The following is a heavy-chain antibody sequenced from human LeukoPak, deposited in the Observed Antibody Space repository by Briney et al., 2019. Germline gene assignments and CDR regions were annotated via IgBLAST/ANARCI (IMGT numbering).Heavy chain of an antibody. CDR2: IYYSGDT. CDR3: ARAYNRATFDY. CDR1: GGSINNSGYY. V-gene: IGHV4-39*01. D-gene: IGHD1-14*01. J-gene: IGHJ4*02. Sequence: KPSETLSLTCTVSGGSINNSGYYWGWIRQPPGKGLEWIGSIYYSGDTYYNPSLKSRVTISVDTSKNQFSLKLSSVTAADTTVYYCARAYNRATFDYWGQGTLVTVSS.